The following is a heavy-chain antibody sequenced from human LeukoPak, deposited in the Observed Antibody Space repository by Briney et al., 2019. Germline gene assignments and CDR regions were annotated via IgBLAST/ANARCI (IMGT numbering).Heavy chain of an antibody. D-gene: IGHD6-6*01. V-gene: IGHV4-30-4*01. J-gene: IGHJ4*02. CDR1: GGSISSGDYY. Sequence: PSETLSLTCTVSGGSISSGDYYWSWIRQPPGKGLEWIGYIYYSGSTYYNPSLKSRVTISVDTSKNQFSLKLSSVTAADTAVYYCARAVGISSSLDYWGQGTLVTVSS. CDR2: IYYSGST. CDR3: ARAVGISSSLDY.